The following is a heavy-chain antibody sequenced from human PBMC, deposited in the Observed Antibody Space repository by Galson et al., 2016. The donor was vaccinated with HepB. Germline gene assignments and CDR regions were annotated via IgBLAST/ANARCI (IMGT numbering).Heavy chain of an antibody. V-gene: IGHV5-10-1*01. CDR2: IDPSDSYT. D-gene: IGHD5-18*01. J-gene: IGHJ5*02. Sequence: QSGAEVKKPGESLRISCKGSGYSFANYWISWVRQMPGKGLEWMGRIDPSDSYTYYSPSLQGHVTISADKSISTASLQWSSLKASDTAMYYCARVSHAAMVRGDWFDPWGQGTLVTVSS. CDR1: GYSFANYW. CDR3: ARVSHAAMVRGDWFDP.